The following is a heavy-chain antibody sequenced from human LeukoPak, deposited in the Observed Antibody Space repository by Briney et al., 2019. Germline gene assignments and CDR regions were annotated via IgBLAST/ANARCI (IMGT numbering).Heavy chain of an antibody. J-gene: IGHJ4*02. D-gene: IGHD1-26*01. CDR1: GFTSSSYG. CDR3: ARVFRVGAEDY. CDR2: IWYDGSNK. V-gene: IGHV3-33*01. Sequence: PGRSLRLSCAASGFTSSSYGMHWVRQAPGKGLEWVAVIWYDGSNKYYADSVKGRFTISRDNSKNTLYLQMNSLRAEDTAVYYCARVFRVGAEDYWGQGTLVTVSS.